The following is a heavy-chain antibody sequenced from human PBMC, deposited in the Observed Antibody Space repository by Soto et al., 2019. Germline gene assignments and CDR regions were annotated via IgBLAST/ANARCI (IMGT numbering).Heavy chain of an antibody. D-gene: IGHD3-22*01. CDR1: GGSFSGYY. J-gene: IGHJ3*02. CDR2: INHSGST. CDR3: ARVLATMIVVDAFDI. V-gene: IGHV4-34*01. Sequence: PSETLSLTCAVYGGSFSGYYWSWIRQPPGKGLEWIGEINHSGSTNYNPPLKSRVTISVDTSKNQFSLKPSSVTAADTAVYYCARVLATMIVVDAFDIWGQGTMVTV.